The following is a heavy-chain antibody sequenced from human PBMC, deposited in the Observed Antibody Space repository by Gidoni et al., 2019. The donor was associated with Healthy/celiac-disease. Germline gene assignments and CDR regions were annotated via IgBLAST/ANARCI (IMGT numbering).Heavy chain of an antibody. CDR2: IIPIFGTA. Sequence: QVPLVQSAAEVKKPGSSVKVSCKSFGGTFSRYAIRRVRQAPGQGLEWMGGIIPIFGTANYAQKFQGRVTITADESTSTAYMELSSLRSEDTAVYYCARYCSSTSCYYSPYYYGMDVWGQGTTVTVSS. CDR1: GGTFSRYA. V-gene: IGHV1-69*01. D-gene: IGHD2-2*01. CDR3: ARYCSSTSCYYSPYYYGMDV. J-gene: IGHJ6*02.